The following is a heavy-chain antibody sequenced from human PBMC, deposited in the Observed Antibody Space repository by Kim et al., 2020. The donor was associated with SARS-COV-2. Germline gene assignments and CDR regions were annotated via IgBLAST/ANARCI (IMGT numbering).Heavy chain of an antibody. CDR3: TARGDSYGYS. Sequence: TTDHDTPVKGRFTISRDVSKNTLYLQMNSLKTEDTAVYYCTARGDSYGYSWGQGTLVTVSS. V-gene: IGHV3-15*01. J-gene: IGHJ4*02. D-gene: IGHD5-18*01. CDR2: TT.